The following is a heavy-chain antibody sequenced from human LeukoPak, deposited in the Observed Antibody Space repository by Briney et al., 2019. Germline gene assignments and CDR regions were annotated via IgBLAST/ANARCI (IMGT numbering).Heavy chain of an antibody. Sequence: GASVKVSCKASGYTFTGYYMHWVRQAPGQGLEWMGWINPNSGGTNYAQKFQGRVTMTRDTSISTAYMELSRLRSDDTAVYYCARVIQLWLRIGDPPPFDYWGQGTLVTVSS. CDR2: INPNSGGT. CDR3: ARVIQLWLRIGDPPPFDY. J-gene: IGHJ4*02. V-gene: IGHV1-2*02. D-gene: IGHD5-18*01. CDR1: GYTFTGYY.